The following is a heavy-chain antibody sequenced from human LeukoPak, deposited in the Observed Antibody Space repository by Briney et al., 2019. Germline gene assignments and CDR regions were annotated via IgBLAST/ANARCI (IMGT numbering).Heavy chain of an antibody. CDR2: ISSGSSNI. V-gene: IGHV3-11*06. CDR3: AREPLDY. J-gene: IGHJ4*02. CDR1: GDSISGGGYY. Sequence: LSLTCTVSGDSISGGGYYWSWIRQHPGKGLEWVSYISSGSSNILYADSVKGRFTISRDNAKNSLYLQMNSLRAEDTAVYYCAREPLDYWGQGTLVTVPS.